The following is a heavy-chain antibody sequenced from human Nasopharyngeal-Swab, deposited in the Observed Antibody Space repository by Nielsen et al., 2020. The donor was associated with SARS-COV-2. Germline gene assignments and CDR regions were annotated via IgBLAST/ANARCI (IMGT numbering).Heavy chain of an antibody. CDR1: GFTFSKYW. CDR3: AKDGYYDFWSGYQKPKGGYVDV. D-gene: IGHD3-3*01. J-gene: IGHJ6*03. Sequence: GESLKISCATSGFTFSKYWMTWVRQAPGKGLEWVANINQDGNEKYYVDSVKGRFTISRDNAKSSLHLQMNSLRAEDTAVYYCAKDGYYDFWSGYQKPKGGYVDVWGKGTTVTVSS. V-gene: IGHV3-7*01. CDR2: INQDGNEK.